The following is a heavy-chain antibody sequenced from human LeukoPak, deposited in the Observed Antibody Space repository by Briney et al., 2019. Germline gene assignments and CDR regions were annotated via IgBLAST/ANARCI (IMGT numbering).Heavy chain of an antibody. Sequence: GGSLRLSCAASGFTFSSYAMSWVRQAPGKGLEWVSAISGSGGSTYYADSVKGRFTISRDNSKNTLYLQMNSLRAEDTAVYYCARDSDFWSGYYEYWGQGTLVTVSS. V-gene: IGHV3-23*01. D-gene: IGHD3-3*01. J-gene: IGHJ4*02. CDR1: GFTFSSYA. CDR3: ARDSDFWSGYYEY. CDR2: ISGSGGST.